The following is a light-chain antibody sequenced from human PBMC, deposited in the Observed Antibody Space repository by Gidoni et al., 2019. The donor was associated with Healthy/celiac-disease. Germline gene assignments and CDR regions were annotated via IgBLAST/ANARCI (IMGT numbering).Light chain of an antibody. CDR2: AAS. CDR1: QSIISY. J-gene: IGKJ4*01. CDR3: QQSYSTPPLT. Sequence: DIQMTQSPSSLSVSVGDRVTITCRASQSIISYLNWYQQKPGKAHKLLIYAASSLQSGVPSRFSGSGSGTDFTLAISSLQPEDFATYYCQQSYSTPPLTFGGGTKVEIK. V-gene: IGKV1-39*01.